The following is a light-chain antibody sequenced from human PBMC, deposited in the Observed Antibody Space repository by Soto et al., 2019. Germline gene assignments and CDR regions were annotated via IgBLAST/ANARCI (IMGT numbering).Light chain of an antibody. CDR1: SSDVGGYNY. Sequence: QSALTQPRSVSGSPGQSVTISCTGTSSDVGGYNYVSWYQHHPGKDPKLMIYDVTKRPSGVRDRFSASKSGNTASLTISGLQAEDEADYYCCSYAGSYTYVFGTGTRSPS. CDR2: DVT. J-gene: IGLJ1*01. CDR3: CSYAGSYTYV. V-gene: IGLV2-11*01.